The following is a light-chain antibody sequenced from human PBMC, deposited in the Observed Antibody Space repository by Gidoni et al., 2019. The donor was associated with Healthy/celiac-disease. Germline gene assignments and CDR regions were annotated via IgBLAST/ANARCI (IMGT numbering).Light chain of an antibody. CDR2: AAS. CDR1: QSISSY. CDR3: QQSYSTSIFT. V-gene: IGKV1-39*01. Sequence: DIQMTQSPSSLSASVGDRVTITCRASQSISSYLNWEQQKPGKAPKLLIYAASSLQSGVPSRFSGSGSGTDFTLTISSLQPEDFATYYCQQSYSTSIFTFGPXTKVDIK. J-gene: IGKJ3*01.